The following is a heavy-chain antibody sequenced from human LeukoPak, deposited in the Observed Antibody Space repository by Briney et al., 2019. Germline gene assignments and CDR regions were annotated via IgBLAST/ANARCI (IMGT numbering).Heavy chain of an antibody. CDR1: GGSFSGYY. V-gene: IGHV4-34*01. D-gene: IGHD2-2*01. Sequence: PSETLSLTCAVYGGSFSGYYWSWIRQPPGKGLEWIGEINHSGSTNYNPSLKSRVTISVDTSKNQFSLKLSSVTAADTAVYYCARLVRNVVVPAATRQNNYYYYYMDVWGQGTMVTVSS. CDR2: INHSGST. J-gene: IGHJ6*03. CDR3: ARLVRNVVVPAATRQNNYYYYYMDV.